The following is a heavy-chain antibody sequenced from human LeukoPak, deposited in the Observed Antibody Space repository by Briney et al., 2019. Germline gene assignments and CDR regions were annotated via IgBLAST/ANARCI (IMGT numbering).Heavy chain of an antibody. CDR3: TRSRANFCGGANCYSIWFDP. Sequence: GGSLRLSCAASGFTFSSYALSWVRQAPGKGLEWVSAISGSGGSTYYADCVKGRFTISRDNSKNTLYLQMNSLRADDTALYYCTRSRANFCGGANCYSIWFDPWGPGTQVTVSS. CDR2: ISGSGGST. CDR1: GFTFSSYA. V-gene: IGHV3-23*01. D-gene: IGHD2-15*01. J-gene: IGHJ5*02.